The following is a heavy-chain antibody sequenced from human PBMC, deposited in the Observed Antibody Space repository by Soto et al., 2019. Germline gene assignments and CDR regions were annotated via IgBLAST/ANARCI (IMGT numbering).Heavy chain of an antibody. CDR3: ASFGLEVVPAAMGY. D-gene: IGHD2-2*01. Sequence: QVQLVQSGAEVKKPGSSVXXSXXXXXXXXXSXXXXXXXXAXXXXLEWMGGIIPIFGTANYAQKFQGRVTITADESTSTAYMELSSLRSEDTAVYYCASFGLEVVPAAMGYWGQGTLVTVSS. CDR1: XXXXXSXX. CDR2: IIPIFGTA. V-gene: IGHV1-69*01. J-gene: IGHJ4*02.